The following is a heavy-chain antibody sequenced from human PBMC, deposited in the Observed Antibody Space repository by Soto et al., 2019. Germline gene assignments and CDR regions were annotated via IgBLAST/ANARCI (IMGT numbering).Heavy chain of an antibody. Sequence: QLQLQESGPGLVKPSETLSLTCTVSGGSISSSSYYWGWIRQPPGKGLEWIGSIYYSGSTYYNPSLKSRVTISEDTSKNQFSLKLSSVTAADAAVYYCASSPRYSTSIYYYYYYMDVWGKGTTVTVSS. V-gene: IGHV4-39*01. CDR2: IYYSGST. CDR1: GGSISSSSYY. CDR3: ASSPRYSTSIYYYYYYMDV. D-gene: IGHD6-6*01. J-gene: IGHJ6*03.